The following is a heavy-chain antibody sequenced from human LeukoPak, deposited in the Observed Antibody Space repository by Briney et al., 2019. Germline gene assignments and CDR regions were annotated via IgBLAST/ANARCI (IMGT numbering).Heavy chain of an antibody. J-gene: IGHJ4*02. CDR2: INAGGGST. CDR1: GFTFSSFA. V-gene: IGHV3-23*01. Sequence: GGSLRLSCAASGFTFSSFAMSWVRQAPGKGLEWVSSINAGGGSTYYPDSVKGRFTISRDNSKDTLYLQMNSLRVEDTAVYYCAKDGGSGFEELFKDYWGQGTLVTVS. CDR3: AKDGGSGFEELFKDY. D-gene: IGHD3-10*01.